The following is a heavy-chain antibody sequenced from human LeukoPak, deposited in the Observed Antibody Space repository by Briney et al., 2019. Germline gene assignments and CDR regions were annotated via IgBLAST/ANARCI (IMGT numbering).Heavy chain of an antibody. CDR1: GFTFSTYR. D-gene: IGHD3-10*01. CDR3: ARVTYGSGTYGAFDY. J-gene: IGHJ4*02. V-gene: IGHV3-7*03. Sequence: GGSLRLSCAASGFTFSTYRMSWVRQAPGKGLEWVANIKQDGSEKHYVDSVKGRFTISRDNSKNTLYLQMNSLRAEDTAVYYCARVTYGSGTYGAFDYWGQGTLVTVSS. CDR2: IKQDGSEK.